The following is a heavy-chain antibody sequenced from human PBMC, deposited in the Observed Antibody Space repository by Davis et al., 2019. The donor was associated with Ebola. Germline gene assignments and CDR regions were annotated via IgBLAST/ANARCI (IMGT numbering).Heavy chain of an antibody. V-gene: IGHV3-7*01. D-gene: IGHD3-3*01. J-gene: IGHJ4*02. CDR2: IKQDGSEK. CDR3: ARGATIFGVALADY. CDR1: GFTFSSYW. Sequence: GESLKISCAAPGFTFSSYWMSWVRQAPGKGLEWVANIKQDGSEKYYVDSVKGRFTIPRDNAKNSLYLQMNSLRDEDTAVYYCARGATIFGVALADYWGQGTLVTVSS.